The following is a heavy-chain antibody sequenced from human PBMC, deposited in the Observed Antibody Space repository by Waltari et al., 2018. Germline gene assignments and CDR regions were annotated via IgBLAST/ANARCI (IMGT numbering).Heavy chain of an antibody. V-gene: IGHV3-74*01. CDR2: INSDGSST. CDR3: ARGGISDSGGGGDGMDV. J-gene: IGHJ6*02. CDR1: GFTFRSYW. D-gene: IGHD6-19*01. Sequence: EVQLVESGGGLVQPGGSLRLSCAASGFTFRSYWMHWVRQAPGKGLVVVSVINSDGSSTRYAASVKGRFTIARDNAKNTLYLQMNSLRAEDTAVYYCARGGISDSGGGGDGMDVWGQGTTVTVSS.